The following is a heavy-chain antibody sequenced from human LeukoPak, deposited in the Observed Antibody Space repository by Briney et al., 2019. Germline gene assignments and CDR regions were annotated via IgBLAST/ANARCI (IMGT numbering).Heavy chain of an antibody. Sequence: PGGSLRLSCAASGFTFSSYGMHWVRQAPGKGLEWVAVISYDGSNKYYADSVKGRFTISRDNSKNTLYLQMNSLRAEDTAVYYCAKFGYCSSTSCYDAFDIWGQGTMVTVSS. D-gene: IGHD2-2*01. CDR3: AKFGYCSSTSCYDAFDI. J-gene: IGHJ3*02. V-gene: IGHV3-30*18. CDR2: ISYDGSNK. CDR1: GFTFSSYG.